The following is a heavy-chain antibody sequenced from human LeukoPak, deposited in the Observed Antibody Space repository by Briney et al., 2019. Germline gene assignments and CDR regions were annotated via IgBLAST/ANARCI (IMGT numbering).Heavy chain of an antibody. CDR3: ARSVVREDAFDI. J-gene: IGHJ3*02. CDR2: ISAYNGNT. V-gene: IGHV1-18*01. CDR1: GYTFTSYG. Sequence: ASVKVSCKASGYTFTSYGISWVRQAPGQGLEWMGWISAYNGNTNYAQKRQGRVTMTPDTSTSTAYMELSSLRSEDTAVYYCARSVVREDAFDIWGQGTMVTVSS. D-gene: IGHD2-2*01.